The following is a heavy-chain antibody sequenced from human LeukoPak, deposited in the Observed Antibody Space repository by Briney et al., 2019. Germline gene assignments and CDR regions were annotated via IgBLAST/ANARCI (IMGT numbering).Heavy chain of an antibody. J-gene: IGHJ4*02. Sequence: PGGSLRLSCAASGYTFTSYVIDWVRQAPGQRLEWMGWINAGNGYTKYSQNFQGRVTITRDTSASTVYMELNSLRSEDTAVYYCAASRTGDYGDYWGQGTLVTVSS. V-gene: IGHV1-3*01. CDR3: AASRTGDYGDY. CDR1: GYTFTSYV. CDR2: INAGNGYT. D-gene: IGHD4-17*01.